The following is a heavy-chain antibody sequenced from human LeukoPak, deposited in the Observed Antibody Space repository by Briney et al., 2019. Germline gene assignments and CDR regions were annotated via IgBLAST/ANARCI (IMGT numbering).Heavy chain of an antibody. CDR2: ISGSGGST. CDR1: GFTFSSYA. J-gene: IGHJ4*02. Sequence: GGSLRLSCAAPGFTFSSYALSWVRQAPGKGLEWVSAISGSGGSTYYADSVKGRFTISRDNSKNTLYLQMNSLRAEDTAVYYCAKDTPTYYDISTGHPRGNYFDYWGQGTLVTVSS. V-gene: IGHV3-23*01. CDR3: AKDTPTYYDISTGHPRGNYFDY. D-gene: IGHD3-9*01.